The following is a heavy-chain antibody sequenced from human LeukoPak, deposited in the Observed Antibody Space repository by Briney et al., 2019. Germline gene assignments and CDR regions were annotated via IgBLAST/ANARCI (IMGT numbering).Heavy chain of an antibody. D-gene: IGHD6-13*01. CDR3: ARGYSSGWSNYYYYGMDV. CDR2: MNPNSGNT. CDR1: GYTFTSYD. J-gene: IGHJ6*02. V-gene: IGHV1-8*01. Sequence: GASVKVSCKASGYTFTSYDINWVRQATGQGLEWMGWMNPNSGNTGYAQKFQGRVTMTRNTSISTAYMELSSLRSEDTAVYYCARGYSSGWSNYYYYGMDVWGQGTTVTVSS.